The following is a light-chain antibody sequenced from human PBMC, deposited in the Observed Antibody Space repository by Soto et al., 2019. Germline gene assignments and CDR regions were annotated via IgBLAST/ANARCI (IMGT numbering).Light chain of an antibody. Sequence: EIVMTQSPVTLSVSPGERATLSCRARQSVSNHLAWYQQKPGQAPRLLIYGASTRATGIPARFSGSGSGTEFTLTISSLQSEDFAVYYCHQYNNWPPRTCGQGTKLEIK. V-gene: IGKV3-15*01. CDR1: QSVSNH. J-gene: IGKJ2*01. CDR3: HQYNNWPPRT. CDR2: GAS.